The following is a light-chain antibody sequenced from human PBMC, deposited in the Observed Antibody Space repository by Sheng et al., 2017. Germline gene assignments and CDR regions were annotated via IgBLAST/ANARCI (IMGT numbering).Light chain of an antibody. J-gene: IGKJ4*01. CDR1: QGVSSN. V-gene: IGKV3-15*01. Sequence: EILMTQSPATLSVSPGERATLSCRTSQGVSSNLAWYQQKPGQAPRLLIYGASTRATGIPARFSGSGSETDFTLTISSLEPEDFAVYYCQQRAHWPPLTFGGGTKVEIK. CDR2: GAS. CDR3: QQRAHWPPLT.